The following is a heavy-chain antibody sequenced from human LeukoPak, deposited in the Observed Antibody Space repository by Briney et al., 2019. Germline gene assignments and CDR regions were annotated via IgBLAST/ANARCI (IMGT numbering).Heavy chain of an antibody. V-gene: IGHV1-2*02. CDR2: FNPNSGGT. CDR3: ARKAVGTNGLNY. D-gene: IGHD2-8*01. J-gene: IGHJ4*02. Sequence: ASVKVSCKASGYTFTDYNLHWVRQAPGQGREWMGWFNPNSGGTKYAQKLQGRVTMTRDTSIKTAYMEVRSLRSHDTAVYYCARKAVGTNGLNYGGQGTLVTVSS. CDR1: GYTFTDYN.